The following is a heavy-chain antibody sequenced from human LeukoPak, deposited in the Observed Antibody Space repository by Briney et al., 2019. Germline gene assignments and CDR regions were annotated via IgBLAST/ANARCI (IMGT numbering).Heavy chain of an antibody. J-gene: IGHJ4*02. CDR1: GSTFSSYA. CDR2: ISGSGGST. V-gene: IGHV3-23*01. D-gene: IGHD3-10*01. Sequence: GGSLRLSCAASGSTFSSYAISWVRQAPGKGLEWGSAISGSGGSTYYADSVKGRFTISRDNSKNTLYLQMNSLRAEDTAVYYCAKVSGFGELLPMDYWGQGTLVTVSS. CDR3: AKVSGFGELLPMDY.